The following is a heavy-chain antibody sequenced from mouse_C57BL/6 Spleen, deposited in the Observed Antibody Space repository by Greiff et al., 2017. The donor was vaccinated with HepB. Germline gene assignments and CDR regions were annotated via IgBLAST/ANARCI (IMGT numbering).Heavy chain of an antibody. CDR1: GYAFSSYW. CDR2: IYPGDGDT. CDR3: ARSEYGQEYFDV. J-gene: IGHJ1*03. D-gene: IGHD1-1*01. V-gene: IGHV1-80*01. Sequence: QVQLQQSGAELVKPGASVKISCKASGYAFSSYWMNWVKQRPGKGLEWIGQIYPGDGDTNYNGKFKGKATLTADKSSSTAYMQLSSLTSEDSAVYFCARSEYGQEYFDVWGTGTTVTVSS.